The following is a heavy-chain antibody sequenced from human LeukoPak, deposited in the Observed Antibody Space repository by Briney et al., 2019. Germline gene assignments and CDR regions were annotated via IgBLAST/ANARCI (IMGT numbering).Heavy chain of an antibody. CDR3: AKDHEISGYFHY. D-gene: IGHD3-22*01. Sequence: GGSLRLSCAASGFTFSSYVIHWVRQAPGKGLEWVALISYDVSKKYYADSAKGRFTISRDNSKNTLYLQMNSLRAEDTAVYYCAKDHEISGYFHYWGQGTLVTVSS. CDR1: GFTFSSYV. V-gene: IGHV3-30*18. J-gene: IGHJ4*02. CDR2: ISYDVSKK.